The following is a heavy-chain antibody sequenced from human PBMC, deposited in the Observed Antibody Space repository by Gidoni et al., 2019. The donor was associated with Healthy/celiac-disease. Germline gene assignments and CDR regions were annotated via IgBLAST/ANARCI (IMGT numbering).Heavy chain of an antibody. Sequence: QVQLVESGGGVVQPGWSLRLSCAAPGFTFSTYGMHWVRQAPGKGLEWVAVIWYDGSNKYYADSVKSRFTISRDNSKNTLYLQMNSLRAEDTAVYYCARDTFSGSYLDYWGQGTLVTVSS. V-gene: IGHV3-33*01. J-gene: IGHJ4*02. D-gene: IGHD1-26*01. CDR2: IWYDGSNK. CDR1: GFTFSTYG. CDR3: ARDTFSGSYLDY.